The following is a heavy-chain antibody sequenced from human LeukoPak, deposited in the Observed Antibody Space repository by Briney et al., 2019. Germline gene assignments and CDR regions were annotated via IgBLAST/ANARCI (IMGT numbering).Heavy chain of an antibody. CDR1: GGSISSGSYY. CDR2: IYYSGST. Sequence: SPSQTLSLTCTVSGGSISSGSYYWGWIRQPPGKGLEWIGSIYYSGSTYYNPSLKSRVTISVDTSKNQFSLKLSSVTAADTAVYYCARGRRWATVTTSGEGAEYFQHWGQGTLVTVSS. J-gene: IGHJ1*01. V-gene: IGHV4-39*07. D-gene: IGHD4-17*01. CDR3: ARGRRWATVTTSGEGAEYFQH.